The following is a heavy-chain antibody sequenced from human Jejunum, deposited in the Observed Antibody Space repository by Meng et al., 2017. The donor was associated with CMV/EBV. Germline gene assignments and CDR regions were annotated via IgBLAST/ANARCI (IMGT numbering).Heavy chain of an antibody. D-gene: IGHD2-2*01. CDR2: VIRVLGIA. CDR3: ARDYCSTATCANWFDP. Sequence: RQAPGQGLQGMGRVIRVLGIANYAQRFQGRVTMTADKSTTTAYMELSNLRSEDTAVYYCARDYCSTATCANWFDPWGQGTLVTVSS. V-gene: IGHV1-69*04. J-gene: IGHJ5*02.